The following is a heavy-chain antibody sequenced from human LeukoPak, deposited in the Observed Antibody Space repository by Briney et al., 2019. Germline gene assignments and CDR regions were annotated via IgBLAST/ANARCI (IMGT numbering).Heavy chain of an antibody. CDR3: ARVWTAAGLDY. D-gene: IGHD6-13*01. Sequence: ASVRVCCKASGYTCTSYAMNWVRQAPGQGLEWMGWINTNTGNPTYAQGFTGRFVFSLDTSVSTAYLQISSLKAEDTAVYYCARVWTAAGLDYWGQGTLVTVSS. CDR1: GYTCTSYA. J-gene: IGHJ4*02. V-gene: IGHV7-4-1*02. CDR2: INTNTGNP.